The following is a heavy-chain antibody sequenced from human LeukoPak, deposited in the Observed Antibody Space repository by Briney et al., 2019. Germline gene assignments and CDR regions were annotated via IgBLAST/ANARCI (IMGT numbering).Heavy chain of an antibody. Sequence: GGSLRLSCAASGFTFSSYAMSWVRQAPGKGLEWVSAISGSGGSTYYADSVKGRFTISRDNSKNTLYLQMDSLRAEDTAVYYCAKGSSWDSSGYWGQGTLVTVSS. CDR1: GFTFSSYA. V-gene: IGHV3-23*01. J-gene: IGHJ4*02. CDR2: ISGSGGST. D-gene: IGHD3-22*01. CDR3: AKGSSWDSSGY.